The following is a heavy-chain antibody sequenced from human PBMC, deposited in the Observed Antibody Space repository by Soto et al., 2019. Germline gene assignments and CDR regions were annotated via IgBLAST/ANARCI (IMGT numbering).Heavy chain of an antibody. CDR3: ARGGSNDWQVAFDI. V-gene: IGHV4-34*01. Sequence: QLQQWGAGLLKPSETLSLTCVVSGGSFSTYYYNWIRQSPGKGLEWIGEINHSGSNNYSPSLKRRVTMSLDTSKNQFSLKLNSLTAADTAVYYWARGGSNDWQVAFDIWGQGTMVTVSS. CDR2: INHSGSN. CDR1: GGSFSTYY. D-gene: IGHD3-9*01. J-gene: IGHJ3*02.